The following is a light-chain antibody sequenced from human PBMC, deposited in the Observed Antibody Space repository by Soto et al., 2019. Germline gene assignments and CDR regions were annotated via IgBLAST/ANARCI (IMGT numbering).Light chain of an antibody. J-gene: IGKJ5*01. V-gene: IGKV3-15*01. CDR2: GAS. Sequence: EIVMTQSPATLSVSLGGRATLSCRASQSVSTDLAWYQQRPGQAPRLLIFGASTRATGIPARFTGSGSGTEFILTISSLQSEDSAVYYCQQYGSSTITFGQGTRLEIK. CDR1: QSVSTD. CDR3: QQYGSSTIT.